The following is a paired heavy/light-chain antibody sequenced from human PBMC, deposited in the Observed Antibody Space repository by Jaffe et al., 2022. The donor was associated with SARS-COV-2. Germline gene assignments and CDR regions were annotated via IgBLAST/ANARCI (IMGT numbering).Heavy chain of an antibody. CDR2: IKSKTEGGTT. J-gene: IGHJ6*03. V-gene: IGHV3-15*01. CDR3: TTDHGQDCRTITCFYYFYYLDV. D-gene: IGHD2-2*01. Sequence: EVQLVESGGGLVKPGGSIRLSCAASGFAFSNAWMSWVRQAPGKGLEWVGHIKSKTEGGTTDYAPPVKGRLTISRDDSKSTLYLQINSLKTEDTAVYFCTTDHGQDCRTITCFYYFYYLDVWGKGTTVTVSS. CDR1: GFAFSNAW.
Light chain of an antibody. CDR2: ENN. J-gene: IGLJ3*02. V-gene: IGLV1-51*02. Sequence: QSVLTQPPSVSAAPGQKVTISCSGGSSNIGSHYVSWYQQLPGAAPKLLIYENNKRPSGIPDRFSGSRSGTSATLGITGLQTGDEADYYCGTWDSSLSAWVFGGGTKLTVL. CDR3: GTWDSSLSAWV. CDR1: SSNIGSHY.